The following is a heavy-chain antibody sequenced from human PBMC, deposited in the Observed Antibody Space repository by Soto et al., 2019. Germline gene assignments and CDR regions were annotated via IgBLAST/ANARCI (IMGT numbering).Heavy chain of an antibody. Sequence: PSETLSLTCAVSGGSISSSNWWSWVRQPPGKGLEWIGEIYHSGSTNYNPSLKSRVTISVDKSKNQFSLKLSSVTAADTAVYYCARFWGEMATIYGAFDIRGQGTMVTVSS. CDR3: ARFWGEMATIYGAFDI. V-gene: IGHV4-4*02. J-gene: IGHJ3*02. CDR2: IYHSGST. CDR1: GGSISSSNW. D-gene: IGHD5-12*01.